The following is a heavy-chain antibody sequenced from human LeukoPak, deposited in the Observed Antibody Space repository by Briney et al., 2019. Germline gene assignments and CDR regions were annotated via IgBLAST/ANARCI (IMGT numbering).Heavy chain of an antibody. Sequence: SETLSLTCTVSGGSISTSSYYWGWIRQPPGKGLEWIGSVYYSGSTYYNPSLKSRVTISVDSSKNQFSLRLSSVTAADTAVYYCARELKGQLRSYYYYHMDVWGKGTTVTVSS. CDR3: ARELKGQLRSYYYYHMDV. CDR1: GGSISTSSYY. V-gene: IGHV4-39*07. J-gene: IGHJ6*03. CDR2: VYYSGST. D-gene: IGHD2-2*01.